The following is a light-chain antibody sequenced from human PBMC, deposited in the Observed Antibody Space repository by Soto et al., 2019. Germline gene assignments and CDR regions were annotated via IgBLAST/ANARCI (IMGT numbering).Light chain of an antibody. CDR1: SGHSSYA. Sequence: QPVLTQSPSASASLGASVKLTCTLSSGHSSYAIAWHQQQPEKGPRYLMKLNXXXXXXXXXXXXXXXXGSSSGAERYLTISXXXXXXXXXYYCQTWGTGIHVFGTGTKVTVL. J-gene: IGLJ1*01. CDR3: QTWGTGIHV. V-gene: IGLV4-69*01. CDR2: LNXXXXX.